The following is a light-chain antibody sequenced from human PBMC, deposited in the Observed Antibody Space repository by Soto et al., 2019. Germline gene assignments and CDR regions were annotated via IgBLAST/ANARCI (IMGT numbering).Light chain of an antibody. CDR2: GAS. Sequence: EIVMTQSPATLSVSPGERATLSCRASQSVSSYLAWYQQRPGQPPRLLLYGASTRAADIPARFSGSGSGTEFTLTINSLQSEDFAVYYCQHYNYWPYTFGQGTKLESK. V-gene: IGKV3-15*01. CDR3: QHYNYWPYT. CDR1: QSVSSY. J-gene: IGKJ2*01.